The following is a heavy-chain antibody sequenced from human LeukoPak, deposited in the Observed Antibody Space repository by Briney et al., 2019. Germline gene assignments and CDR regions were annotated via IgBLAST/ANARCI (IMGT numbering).Heavy chain of an antibody. V-gene: IGHV4-39*07. CDR1: GGSISSSYYY. J-gene: IGHJ5*02. Sequence: KPSETLSLTCTVSGGSISSSYYYWGWIRQPPGKGLEWIGSIYYSGSTYYNPSLKSRVTISVDRSKNQFSLKLSSVTAADTAVYSCARGNCSGGSCYGNWFDPWGQGTLVTVSS. CDR3: ARGNCSGGSCYGNWFDP. CDR2: IYYSGST. D-gene: IGHD2-15*01.